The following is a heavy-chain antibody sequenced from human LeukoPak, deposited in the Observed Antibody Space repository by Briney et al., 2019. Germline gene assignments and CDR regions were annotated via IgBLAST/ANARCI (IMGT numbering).Heavy chain of an antibody. CDR3: AKDRWSYYLDY. J-gene: IGHJ4*02. CDR1: GFTFSSYA. D-gene: IGHD3-10*01. V-gene: IGHV3-23*01. CDR2: ISGGGGST. Sequence: GGSLRLSCAASGFTFSSYAMSWVRQAPGKGLEWVAAISGGGGSTYYADSVKGRFTISRDNSKNTLYLQMNSLRAEDTAVYYCAKDRWSYYLDYWGQGTLVTVSS.